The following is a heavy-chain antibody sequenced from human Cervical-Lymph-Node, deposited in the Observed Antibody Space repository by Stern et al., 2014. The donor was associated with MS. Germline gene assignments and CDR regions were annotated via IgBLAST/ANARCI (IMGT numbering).Heavy chain of an antibody. CDR1: GYSFTNYW. CDR3: ARQLGHSNFLHY. V-gene: IGHV5-51*01. Sequence: EVQLVQSGAGVKRPGQSLKISCRASGYSFTNYWVAWVRQKPGKGLEWMGIIRPGDSEVTYSPSCQGRVTMSVDRSINTAYLQWSSLQPSDTAMYYCARQLGHSNFLHYWGQGVLVTVSS. CDR2: IRPGDSEV. J-gene: IGHJ4*02. D-gene: IGHD4-11*01.